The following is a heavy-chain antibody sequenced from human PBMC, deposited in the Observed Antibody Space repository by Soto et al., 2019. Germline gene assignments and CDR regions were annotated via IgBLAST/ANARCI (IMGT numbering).Heavy chain of an antibody. D-gene: IGHD3-16*02. CDR3: VGEHVRGNDRHFDY. CDR1: GFTFSSHW. Sequence: EVQLAESGGGLVQPGGSLRLSCAASGFTFSSHWMHWVRQAPGKGLVWVSRIIGDGNEITYADSVKGRFTISRDNAKNTVILQVDRLRAEHTAVYYCVGEHVRGNDRHFDYWGQGTLVTVSS. J-gene: IGHJ4*02. V-gene: IGHV3-74*01. CDR2: IIGDGNEI.